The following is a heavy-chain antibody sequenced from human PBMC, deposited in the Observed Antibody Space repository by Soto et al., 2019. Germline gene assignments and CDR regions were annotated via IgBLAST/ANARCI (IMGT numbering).Heavy chain of an antibody. J-gene: IGHJ4*02. CDR3: ARGYYDSSGYYVYFY. Sequence: ASVKVSCKASGYTFTGYYMHWVRQAPGQGLEWMGWINPNSGGTNYAQKFQGRVTMTRDTSISTAYMELSRLRSDDTAVYYRARGYYDSSGYYVYFYWGQGTLVTVSS. CDR2: INPNSGGT. D-gene: IGHD3-22*01. CDR1: GYTFTGYY. V-gene: IGHV1-2*02.